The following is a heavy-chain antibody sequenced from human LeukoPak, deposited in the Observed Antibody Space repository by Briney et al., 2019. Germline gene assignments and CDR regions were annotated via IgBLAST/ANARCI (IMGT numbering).Heavy chain of an antibody. V-gene: IGHV3-33*01. J-gene: IGHJ6*04. Sequence: PGRSLRLSCAASGFTFSSYGMHWVRQAPGKGLEWVAVIWYDGSNKYYADSVKGRFTISRDNSKNTLYLQMNSLRAEDTAVYYCAREPFGGYQYYYYYYGMDVWGKGTTVTVSS. CDR1: GFTFSSYG. CDR2: IWYDGSNK. D-gene: IGHD3-16*01. CDR3: AREPFGGYQYYYYYYGMDV.